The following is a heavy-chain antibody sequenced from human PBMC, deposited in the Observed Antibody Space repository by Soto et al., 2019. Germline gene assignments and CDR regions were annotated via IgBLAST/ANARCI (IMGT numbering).Heavy chain of an antibody. V-gene: IGHV3-30-3*01. Sequence: GGSLRLSCAASGFTFSIYAMHWVRQAPGKGLEWVAVISYDGSNKYYADSVKGRFTISRDNSKNTLYLQMNSLRAEDTAVYYCAKDVIAPDAFDIWGQGTMVTVSS. CDR1: GFTFSIYA. CDR2: ISYDGSNK. J-gene: IGHJ3*02. D-gene: IGHD6-13*01. CDR3: AKDVIAPDAFDI.